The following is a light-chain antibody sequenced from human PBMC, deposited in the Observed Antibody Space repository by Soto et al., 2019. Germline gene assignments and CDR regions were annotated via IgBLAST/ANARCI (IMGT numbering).Light chain of an antibody. Sequence: QSALTQPPSASGSPGQSVTISCTGTSSDVGGYNYVSWYQQHPGKVPKLMVYEVNKRPSGFPDRFSGSKSGNTASLTVSGLQAEEEADYYCTSYAGGNNVFGTGTKLTVL. CDR2: EVN. V-gene: IGLV2-8*01. J-gene: IGLJ1*01. CDR3: TSYAGGNNV. CDR1: SSDVGGYNY.